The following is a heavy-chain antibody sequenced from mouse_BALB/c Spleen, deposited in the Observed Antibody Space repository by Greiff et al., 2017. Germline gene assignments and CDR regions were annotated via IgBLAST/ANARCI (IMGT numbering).Heavy chain of an antibody. CDR2: INPSNGGT. J-gene: IGHJ3*01. CDR1: GYTFTSYY. Sequence: QVQLKESGAELVKPGASVKLSCKASGYTFTSYYMYWVKQRPGQGLEWIGEINPSNGGTNFNEKFKSKATLTVDKSSSTAYMQLSSLTSEDSAVYYCTRGYIYDGYWFAYWGQGTLVTVSA. CDR3: TRGYIYDGYWFAY. V-gene: IGHV1S81*02. D-gene: IGHD2-3*01.